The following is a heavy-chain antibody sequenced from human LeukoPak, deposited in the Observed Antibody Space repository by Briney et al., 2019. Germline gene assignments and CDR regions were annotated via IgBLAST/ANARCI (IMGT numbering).Heavy chain of an antibody. J-gene: IGHJ4*02. D-gene: IGHD1-26*01. CDR1: GYAFTSYA. V-gene: IGHV1-3*01. CDR2: INAGSGNT. CDR3: AKDRIVGANRGSTIDY. Sequence: ASVKVSCKASGYAFTSYAVHWVRQAPGQSLEWMGWINAGSGNTKYSQKFHDRVTITRDTSASTAYMELSSLRSEDTAVYYCAKDRIVGANRGSTIDYWGQGTLVTVSS.